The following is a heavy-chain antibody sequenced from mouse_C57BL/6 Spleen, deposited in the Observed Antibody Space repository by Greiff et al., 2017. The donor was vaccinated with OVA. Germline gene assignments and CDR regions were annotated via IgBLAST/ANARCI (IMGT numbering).Heavy chain of an antibody. D-gene: IGHD1-1*01. CDR2: IDPEDGVT. J-gene: IGHJ2*01. CDR1: GFNIKDYY. CDR3: ARTTVVAPDY. Sequence: VQLQQSGAELVKPGASVKLSCTASGFNIKDYYMHWVKQRTEQGLEWIGRIDPEDGVTKYAPKFQGKATITADTSSNTAYLQLSSLTSEDTAVYYCARTTVVAPDYWGQGTTLTVSS. V-gene: IGHV14-2*01.